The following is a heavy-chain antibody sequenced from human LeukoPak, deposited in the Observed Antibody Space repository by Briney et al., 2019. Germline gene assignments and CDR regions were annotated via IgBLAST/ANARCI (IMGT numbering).Heavy chain of an antibody. V-gene: IGHV3-30*18. J-gene: IGHJ4*02. CDR2: IGYDGSNQ. D-gene: IGHD6-19*01. CDR1: GFTFSNYG. CDR3: AKEYSSGYSDY. Sequence: GGSLRLSCAASGFTFSNYGMHWVRQGPGKGLEWVAVIGYDGSNQYYADSAKGRFTISRDNSRNTVYLQMNSLRAEDTAMYYCAKEYSSGYSDYWGQGTLVTVSS.